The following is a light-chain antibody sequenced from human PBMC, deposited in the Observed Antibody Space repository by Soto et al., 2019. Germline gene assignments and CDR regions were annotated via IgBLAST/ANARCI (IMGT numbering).Light chain of an antibody. CDR3: QQRSNWPT. J-gene: IGKJ2*01. V-gene: IGKV3-11*01. CDR1: QSVSSY. Sequence: EIVLTQSPATLSLSPRERATLSCRARQSVSSYLAWYQQKPGQAPRLLIYDASNRATGIPARFSGSGSGTDFTLTISSLEPEDFAVYYCQQRSNWPTFGQGTKLEI. CDR2: DAS.